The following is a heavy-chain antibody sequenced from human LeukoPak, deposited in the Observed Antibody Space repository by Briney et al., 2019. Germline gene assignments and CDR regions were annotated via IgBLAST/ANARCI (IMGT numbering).Heavy chain of an antibody. D-gene: IGHD3-3*01. CDR1: GFTFSSYA. Sequence: GGSLRLSCAASGFTFSSYAMSWVRQAPGKGLEWVSAISGSGGSTYYADSAKGRFTISRDNSKNTLYLQMNSLRAEDTAVYYCAKEPREYYDFWSGYYPDAFDIWGQGTMVTVSS. CDR3: AKEPREYYDFWSGYYPDAFDI. J-gene: IGHJ3*02. CDR2: ISGSGGST. V-gene: IGHV3-23*01.